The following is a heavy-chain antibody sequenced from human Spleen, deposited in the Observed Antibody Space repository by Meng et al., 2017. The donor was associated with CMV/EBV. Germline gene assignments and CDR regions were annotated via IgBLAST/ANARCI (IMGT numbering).Heavy chain of an antibody. J-gene: IGHJ6*02. Sequence: SLKISCAASGFTFDDYAMHWVRQAPGKGLEWVSGISWNSVSIDYADSVKGRFTISRDNAKNSLYLQINSLRPDDTALYYCAKDMGGGVRFLEWLYGMDVWGQGTTVTVSS. CDR2: ISWNSVSI. CDR1: GFTFDDYA. D-gene: IGHD3-3*01. V-gene: IGHV3-9*01. CDR3: AKDMGGGVRFLEWLYGMDV.